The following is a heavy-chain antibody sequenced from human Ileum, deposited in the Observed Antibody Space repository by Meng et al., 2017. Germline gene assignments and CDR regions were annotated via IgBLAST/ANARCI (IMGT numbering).Heavy chain of an antibody. Sequence: GESLKISCAASGFSFSSYSMNWVHQATGKGLEWVSSISSSSSYIYYANSVNGRFTISRDNAKNSLYLQMNSLRAEDTAVYYCARTKGSISLRYFGWLSYYDYYGMDVWGQGTTVTVSS. V-gene: IGHV3-21*01. CDR1: GFSFSSYS. D-gene: IGHD3-9*01. CDR3: ARTKGSISLRYFGWLSYYDYYGMDV. CDR2: ISSSSSYI. J-gene: IGHJ6*02.